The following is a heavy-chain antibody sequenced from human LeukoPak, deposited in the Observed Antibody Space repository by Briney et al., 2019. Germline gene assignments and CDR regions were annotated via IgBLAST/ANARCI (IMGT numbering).Heavy chain of an antibody. V-gene: IGHV4-59*01. CDR1: GGSISGYY. CDR2: IYYSGST. D-gene: IGHD3-3*01. CDR3: ARAPYEYYYYYMDV. J-gene: IGHJ6*03. Sequence: SETLSLTCTVSGGSISGYYWSWIRQPPGKGLEWIGYIYYSGSTNYNPSLKSRVTISVDTSKNQFSLKLSSVTAADTAVYYCARAPYEYYYYYMDVWGKGTTVTISS.